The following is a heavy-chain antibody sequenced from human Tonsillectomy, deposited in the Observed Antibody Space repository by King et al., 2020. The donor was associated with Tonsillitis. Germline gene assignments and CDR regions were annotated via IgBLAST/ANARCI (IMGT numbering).Heavy chain of an antibody. CDR3: ARGVVVVAATRVDY. J-gene: IGHJ4*02. CDR2: ISSSGSYI. V-gene: IGHV3-21*01. CDR1: GFMFSRYS. D-gene: IGHD2-15*01. Sequence: VQLVESGGGLVKPGGSLRLSCAASGFMFSRYSMNWVRQAPGKGLEWVSSISSSGSYIYYADSVKGRFTISRDNAKNSLYLQMNSLRAEDTAIYYCARGVVVVAATRVDYWGQGTLVTVSS.